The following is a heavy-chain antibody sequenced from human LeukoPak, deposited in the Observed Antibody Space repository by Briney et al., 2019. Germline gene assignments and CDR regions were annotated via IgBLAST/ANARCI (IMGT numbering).Heavy chain of an antibody. Sequence: GGSLRLSCAASGFTFSDYYMSWIRQAPGKGLKWVSYISSSGSTIYYADSVKGRFTISRDNAKNSLYLQMNSLRAEDTAVYYCARDSHYYDSSGYLDYWGQGTLVTVSS. CDR3: ARDSHYYDSSGYLDY. D-gene: IGHD3-22*01. CDR2: ISSSGSTI. V-gene: IGHV3-11*01. J-gene: IGHJ4*02. CDR1: GFTFSDYY.